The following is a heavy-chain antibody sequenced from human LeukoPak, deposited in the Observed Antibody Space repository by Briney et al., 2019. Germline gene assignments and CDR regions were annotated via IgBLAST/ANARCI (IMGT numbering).Heavy chain of an antibody. CDR3: ARKDLRDGYNYSDY. CDR2: INHSGST. Sequence: PSGTLSLTCAVYGGSFSGYYWSWIRQPPGKGLEWIGEINHSGSTNYNPSLKSRVTISVDTSKNQFSLKLSSVTAADTAVYYCARKDLRDGYNYSDYWGQGTLVTVSS. J-gene: IGHJ4*02. CDR1: GGSFSGYY. D-gene: IGHD5-24*01. V-gene: IGHV4-34*01.